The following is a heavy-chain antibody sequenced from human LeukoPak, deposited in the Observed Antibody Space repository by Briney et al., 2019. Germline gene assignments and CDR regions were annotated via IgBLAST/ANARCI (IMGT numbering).Heavy chain of an antibody. V-gene: IGHV1-18*01. Sequence: GASVKVSCKASGYPLTTYGFICVRQAPGLGLEWMGWISANNGNTKYGQKFQGRVTMTTDTTTETAYMELSSLRFDDTAIYYCARTVGDRIDPWGQGSLVTVSS. CDR1: GYPLTTYG. J-gene: IGHJ5*02. CDR3: ARTVGDRIDP. CDR2: ISANNGNT. D-gene: IGHD2-21*01.